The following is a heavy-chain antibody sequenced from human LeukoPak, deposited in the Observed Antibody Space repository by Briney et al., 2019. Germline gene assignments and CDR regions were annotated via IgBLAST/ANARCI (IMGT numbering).Heavy chain of an antibody. V-gene: IGHV3-66*01. CDR1: GFTVSSSY. CDR3: ARYDSYGDYFDY. J-gene: IGHJ4*02. Sequence: GGSLRLSCAASGFTVSSSYMSWVRQAPGKGLEWVSVIYADGSTYYADSVKGRFTISRDNSKNTLYLQMNSLRAEDTAVYYCARYDSYGDYFDYWGQGTLVTVSS. D-gene: IGHD5-18*01. CDR2: IYADGST.